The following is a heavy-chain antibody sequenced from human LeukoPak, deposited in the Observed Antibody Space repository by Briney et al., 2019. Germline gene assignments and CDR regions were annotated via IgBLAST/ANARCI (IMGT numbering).Heavy chain of an antibody. J-gene: IGHJ6*02. CDR3: ARGSLTGEYSMDV. V-gene: IGHV3-48*03. CDR1: GFTFSSYE. CDR2: FSASGRTR. Sequence: RGSLRLSCAGSGFTFSSYEINWVRQAPGKGLEWVSYFSASGRTRYYADSVKGRFTISRDNAKSSLYLQMNSLRAEDTAVYYCARGSLTGEYSMDVWGQMTTVTV. D-gene: IGHD1-20*01.